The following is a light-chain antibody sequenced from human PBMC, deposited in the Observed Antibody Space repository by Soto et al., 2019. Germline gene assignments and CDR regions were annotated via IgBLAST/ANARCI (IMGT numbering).Light chain of an antibody. Sequence: EILLTQSPGSLSLSPGDRATLSCRASQSFSSTFFAWYQQKPGQAPRLLIYGASSRATGIPDRFSGSGSGTDLTLTISVLEPEDFAVYYCQQYASSVTVGQGTKVEIK. CDR2: GAS. J-gene: IGKJ1*01. V-gene: IGKV3-20*01. CDR3: QQYASSVT. CDR1: QSFSSTF.